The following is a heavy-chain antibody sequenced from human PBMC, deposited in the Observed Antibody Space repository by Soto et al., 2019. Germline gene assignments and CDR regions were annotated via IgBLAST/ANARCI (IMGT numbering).Heavy chain of an antibody. CDR3: ARGGENSPRSYSV. CDR1: GGSRNNNS. J-gene: IGHJ3*01. CDR2: IFSNGRT. D-gene: IGHD2-15*01. V-gene: IGHV4-59*01. Sequence: TVSGGSRNNNSWFCIGLPPGTGLEWIGYIFSNGRTNYNPSLETRVAISVEKSKNQLSLKLRSVTAADTAVYYCARGGENSPRSYSVWG.